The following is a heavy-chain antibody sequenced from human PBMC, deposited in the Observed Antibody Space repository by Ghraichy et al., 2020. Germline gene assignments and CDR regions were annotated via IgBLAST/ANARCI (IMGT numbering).Heavy chain of an antibody. V-gene: IGHV4-59*01. CDR1: GGSISSYY. CDR3: ARELRYCSSTSCYTEGFDY. D-gene: IGHD2-2*02. Sequence: SETLSLTCTVSGGSISSYYWSWIRQPPGKGLEWIGYIYYSGSTNYNPSLKSRVTISVDTSKNQFSLKLSSVTAADTAVYYCARELRYCSSTSCYTEGFDYWGQKALVIVSS. J-gene: IGHJ4*02. CDR2: IYYSGST.